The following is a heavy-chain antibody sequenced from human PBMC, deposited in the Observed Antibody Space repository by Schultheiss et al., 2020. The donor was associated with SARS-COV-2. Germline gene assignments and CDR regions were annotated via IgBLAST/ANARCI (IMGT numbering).Heavy chain of an antibody. Sequence: ASVKVSCKASGYTFTSYGISWVRQAPGQGLEWMGWISAYNGNTKYAQKLQGRVTMTRDTSTSTVYMELSSLRSEDTAVYYCASGIAAAGPNLDYWCQGTLVTVSS. CDR1: GYTFTSYG. CDR2: ISAYNGNT. V-gene: IGHV1-18*04. CDR3: ASGIAAAGPNLDY. D-gene: IGHD6-13*01. J-gene: IGHJ4*02.